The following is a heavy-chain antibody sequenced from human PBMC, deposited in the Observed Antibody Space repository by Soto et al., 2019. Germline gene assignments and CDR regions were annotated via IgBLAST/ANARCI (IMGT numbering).Heavy chain of an antibody. V-gene: IGHV1-46*04. J-gene: IGHJ6*02. CDR3: ASRVLCDMDV. CDR2: INPNSGAT. D-gene: IGHD2-21*01. Sequence: QEQLVQSGAEAKEPGASLKVSCKASGDTFTTNYIHRVRQAPGQGLEWMGRINPNSGATLYAQKLQGRLTLTTDTSTSTVYMDLNSLKSEDSAVYYCASRVLCDMDVWGQGTTVTVSS. CDR1: GDTFTTNY.